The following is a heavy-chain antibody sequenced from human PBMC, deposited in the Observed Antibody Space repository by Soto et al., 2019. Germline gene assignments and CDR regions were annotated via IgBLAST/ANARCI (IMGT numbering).Heavy chain of an antibody. Sequence: SETLSLTCAVYGRSFSGYYWSWIRQPPGKGLEWIGEINHSGSTNYNPSLKSRVTISVDTSKNQFSLKLSSVTAADTAVYYCARGLSSRITIFGVVIPASGYYGMDVWGQGTTVTVSS. CDR3: ARGLSSRITIFGVVIPASGYYGMDV. V-gene: IGHV4-34*01. J-gene: IGHJ6*02. CDR2: INHSGST. D-gene: IGHD3-3*01. CDR1: GRSFSGYY.